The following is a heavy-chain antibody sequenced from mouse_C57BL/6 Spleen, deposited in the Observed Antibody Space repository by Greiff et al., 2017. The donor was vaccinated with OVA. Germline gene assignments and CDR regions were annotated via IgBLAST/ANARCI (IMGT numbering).Heavy chain of an antibody. CDR1: GYSITSGYY. CDR3: ARSYGYDAWFAY. Sequence: EVKLMESGPGLVKPSQSLSLTCSVTGYSITSGYYWNWIRQFPGNKLEWMGYISYDGSNNYNPSLKNRISITRDTSKNQFFLRLTSVTTEDTSTYCCARSYGYDAWFAYWGQGTLVTVSA. V-gene: IGHV3-6*01. CDR2: ISYDGSN. J-gene: IGHJ3*01. D-gene: IGHD2-2*01.